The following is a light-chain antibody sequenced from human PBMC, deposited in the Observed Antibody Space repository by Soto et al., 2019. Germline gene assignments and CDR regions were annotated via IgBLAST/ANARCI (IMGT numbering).Light chain of an antibody. CDR2: EVS. Sequence: QSALTQPASVSGSPGQSITISCTGSSSDLGGFNYVSWYQIHPGKAPRLIVYEVSNRPSGVSNRFSGSKSGNTASLTISGLQADDEAVYFCSSYTSTSSLVIFGGGTKLTVL. CDR1: SSDLGGFNY. CDR3: SSYTSTSSLVI. V-gene: IGLV2-14*01. J-gene: IGLJ2*01.